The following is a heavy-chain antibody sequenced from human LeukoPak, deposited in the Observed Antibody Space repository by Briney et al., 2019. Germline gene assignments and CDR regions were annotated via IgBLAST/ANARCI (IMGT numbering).Heavy chain of an antibody. CDR1: GYTFTGYY. V-gene: IGHV1-69*04. CDR2: IIPILGIA. J-gene: IGHJ4*02. Sequence: GASVKVSCKASGYTFTGYYMHWVRQAPGQGLEWMGRIIPILGIANYAQKFQGRVTITADKSTSTAYMELSSLRSEDTAVYYCARAVGYFDYWGQGTLVTVSS. CDR3: ARAVGYFDY.